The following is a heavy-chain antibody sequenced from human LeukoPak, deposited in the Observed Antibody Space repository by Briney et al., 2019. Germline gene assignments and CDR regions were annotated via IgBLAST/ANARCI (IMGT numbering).Heavy chain of an antibody. CDR1: GVSISSYY. CDR3: ARAVSSGSYYGMDV. J-gene: IGHJ6*02. V-gene: IGHV4-59*01. Sequence: SETLSLTCTVSGVSISSYYWSWIRQPPGKGLEWIGYIYYSGSTDYNPSLKSRVTISVDTSKNQFSLKLSSVTAADTAVYYCARAVSSGSYYGMDVWGQGTTVTVSS. D-gene: IGHD3-22*01. CDR2: IYYSGST.